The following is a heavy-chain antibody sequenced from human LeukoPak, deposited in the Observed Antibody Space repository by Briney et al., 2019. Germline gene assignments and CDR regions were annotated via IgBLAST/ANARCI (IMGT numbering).Heavy chain of an antibody. CDR2: INTNTGNP. D-gene: IGHD6-13*01. CDR1: GYTFTSYA. Sequence: ASVKVSCKASGYTFTSYAMNWVRQAPGQGLEWMGWINTNTGNPTYAQGFTGRFVFSLDTSVSTAYLQMNSLRAEDTAVYYCAKRAAAGPRGYFQHWGQGTLVTVSS. J-gene: IGHJ1*01. CDR3: AKRAAAGPRGYFQH. V-gene: IGHV7-4-1*02.